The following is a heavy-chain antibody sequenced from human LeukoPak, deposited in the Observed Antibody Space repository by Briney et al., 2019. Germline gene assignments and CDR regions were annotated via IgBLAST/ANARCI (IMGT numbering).Heavy chain of an antibody. CDR2: ISAYNGNT. V-gene: IGHV1-18*01. D-gene: IGHD5-12*01. J-gene: IGHJ4*02. CDR1: GYTFTSSG. Sequence: ASVKVSCKAFGYTFTSSGIGWVRQAPGQGLEWIGWISAYNGNTNYAQKLQGRVTMTTDTSTSIAYMELRSLRSDDTAVYYCARGDIVGDFDYWGQGTLVTVSS. CDR3: ARGDIVGDFDY.